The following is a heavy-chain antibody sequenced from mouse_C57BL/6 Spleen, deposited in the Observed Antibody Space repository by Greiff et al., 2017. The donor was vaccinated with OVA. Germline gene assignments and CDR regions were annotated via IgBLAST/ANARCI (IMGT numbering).Heavy chain of an antibody. CDR3: ARTGSGYYFDY. V-gene: IGHV1-52*01. Sequence: QVQLQQPGAELVRPGSSVKLSCKASGYTFTSYWMHWVKQRPIQGLEWIGNIDPSDSETHYNQQFKDKATLTVDKSSSTAYMQLSSLTSEDSAVYYWARTGSGYYFDYWGQGTTLTVSS. CDR1: GYTFTSYW. D-gene: IGHD4-1*01. J-gene: IGHJ2*01. CDR2: IDPSDSET.